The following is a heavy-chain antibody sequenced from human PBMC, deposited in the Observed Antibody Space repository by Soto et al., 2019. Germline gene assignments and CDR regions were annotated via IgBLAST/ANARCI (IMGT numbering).Heavy chain of an antibody. CDR2: INPSGGST. CDR1: GFALTSNY. V-gene: IGHV1-46*03. D-gene: IGHD6-19*01. Sequence: ASVEVSCKASGFALTSNYMHWVRQAPGQGLEWMGIINPSGGSTSYAQKFQGRVTMTRDTSTSTVYMELSSLRSEDTAVYYCARGPEAGAYYYYMDVWGKGTTVTVSS. CDR3: ARGPEAGAYYYYMDV. J-gene: IGHJ6*03.